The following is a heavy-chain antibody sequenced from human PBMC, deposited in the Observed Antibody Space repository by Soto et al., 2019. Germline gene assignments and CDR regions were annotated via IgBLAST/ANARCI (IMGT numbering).Heavy chain of an antibody. V-gene: IGHV3-74*01. Sequence: EVQLVESGGGLVQPGGSLRLSCAASGFTLSGRSMHWVRQAPGKGLVWVSGIDNAGTDSTYADSVKGRFTSSRDNAKNMLYLQMNSLGDEDTAVYYCARGWFGPDVWGKGTTVTVSS. CDR2: IDNAGTDS. CDR1: GFTLSGRS. CDR3: ARGWFGPDV. D-gene: IGHD3-10*01. J-gene: IGHJ6*04.